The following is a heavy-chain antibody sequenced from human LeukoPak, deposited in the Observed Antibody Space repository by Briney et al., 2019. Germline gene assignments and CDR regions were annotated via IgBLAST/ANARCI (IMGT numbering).Heavy chain of an antibody. CDR1: GFTFSSYE. CDR3: ASALAVAGSGYYYYMDV. D-gene: IGHD6-19*01. J-gene: IGHJ6*03. CDR2: ISSSGSTI. V-gene: IGHV3-48*03. Sequence: GGSLRLSCAASGFTFSSYEMNWVRQAPGKGLEWVSYISSSGSTIYYADSVKGRFTISRDNAKNTLYLQMNSLRAEDTAVYYCASALAVAGSGYYYYMDVWGKGTTVTISS.